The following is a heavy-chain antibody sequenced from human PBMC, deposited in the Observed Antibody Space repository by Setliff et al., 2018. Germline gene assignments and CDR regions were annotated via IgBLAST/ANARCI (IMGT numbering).Heavy chain of an antibody. J-gene: IGHJ6*03. Sequence: SVKVSCKASGGTFSSYAISWVRQAPGQGLEWMGGIIPIFGTANYAQKFQGRVTITADESTSTAYMELSSLRSDDTGVYYCATVVRGGTSRTSYYYYYMDVWGKGTTVTVSS. CDR2: IIPIFGTA. CDR1: GGTFSSYA. V-gene: IGHV1-69*13. CDR3: ATVVRGGTSRTSYYYYYMDV. D-gene: IGHD1-26*01.